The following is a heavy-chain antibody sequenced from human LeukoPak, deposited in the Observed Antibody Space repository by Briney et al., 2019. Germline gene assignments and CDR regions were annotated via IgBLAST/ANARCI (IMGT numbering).Heavy chain of an antibody. Sequence: GGSLRLSCAASGFTFSSYWMSWVRQAPGKGLEWVANIKQDGSEKYYVDSVKGRFTISRDNAKNSLYLQMNSLRAEDTAVYYCARDWSSSSGYYYGDYWGQGTLVTVSS. J-gene: IGHJ4*02. V-gene: IGHV3-7*01. CDR3: ARDWSSSSGYYYGDY. D-gene: IGHD3-22*01. CDR1: GFTFSSYW. CDR2: IKQDGSEK.